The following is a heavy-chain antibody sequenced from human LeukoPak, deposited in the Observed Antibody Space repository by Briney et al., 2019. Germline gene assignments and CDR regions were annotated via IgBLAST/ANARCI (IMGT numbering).Heavy chain of an antibody. Sequence: PGGSLRLSCAASGFTFSSYWMSWVRQAPGKGLEWVANIKQDGSEKYYVDSVKGRFTISRDNAKNSLYLQMNSLRAEDTAVYYCARPSGPYDFWSGLGNDAFDIWGQGTMVTVSS. CDR3: ARPSGPYDFWSGLGNDAFDI. CDR1: GFTFSSYW. V-gene: IGHV3-7*01. CDR2: IKQDGSEK. J-gene: IGHJ3*02. D-gene: IGHD3-3*01.